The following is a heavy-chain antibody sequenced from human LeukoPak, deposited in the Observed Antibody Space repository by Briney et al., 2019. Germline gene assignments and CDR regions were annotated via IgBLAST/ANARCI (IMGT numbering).Heavy chain of an antibody. D-gene: IGHD3-9*01. CDR2: IYYSGST. V-gene: IGHV4-30-4*08. Sequence: SETLSLTCTVSGGSISSGGYYWSWIRQHPGKGLEWIGYIYYSGSTYYNPSLKSRVTISVDTSKNQFSLKLSSVTAADTAVYYCARDKEYRSYYDVLTGYSIFDYWGQGTLVTVSS. CDR1: GGSISSGGYY. CDR3: ARDKEYRSYYDVLTGYSIFDY. J-gene: IGHJ4*02.